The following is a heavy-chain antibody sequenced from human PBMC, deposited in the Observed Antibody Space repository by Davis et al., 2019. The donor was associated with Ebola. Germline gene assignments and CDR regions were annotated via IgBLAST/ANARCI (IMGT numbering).Heavy chain of an antibody. J-gene: IGHJ4*02. Sequence: ASVKVSCKSSGYTFTSYGLVWVRQAPGLGLEWMGWISGVNTNTYFAQKFQGRVTVSKDTSTNTAYMDLRSLTSDDTAIYYCARAPNYDVLTGTSSYYFDYWGQGTLVTVSS. V-gene: IGHV1-18*04. CDR2: ISGVNTNT. D-gene: IGHD3-9*01. CDR1: GYTFTSYG. CDR3: ARAPNYDVLTGTSSYYFDY.